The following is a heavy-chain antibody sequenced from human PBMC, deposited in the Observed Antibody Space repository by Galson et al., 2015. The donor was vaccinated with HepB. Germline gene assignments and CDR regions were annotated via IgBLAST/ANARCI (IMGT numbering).Heavy chain of an antibody. D-gene: IGHD6-13*01. CDR2: IFSDGTT. CDR3: ARGAAPGDGYFDA. J-gene: IGHJ4*02. Sequence: SLRLSCAASGFIVSSDYMNWVRQAPGKGLEWVSAIFSDGTTKYADSVRGRFTISRDNSKNIVYLQMNSVRTEDTAVYYCARGAAPGDGYFDAWGQGTLVTVSS. CDR1: GFIVSSDY. V-gene: IGHV3-53*01.